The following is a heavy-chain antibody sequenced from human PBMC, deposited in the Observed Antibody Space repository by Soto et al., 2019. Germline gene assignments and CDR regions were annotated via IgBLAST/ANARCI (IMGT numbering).Heavy chain of an antibody. CDR2: IIPIFGPA. J-gene: IGHJ4*02. Sequence: QVQLVQSGAEVKKPGSSVKVSCKASGGTVSNSAISWLRQAPGQGLERMGGIIPIFGPATYSQKFQDRVTITADEATGTGYMELSSLTSEDTAVYFCGRGSSWTKVEYWCQGTLVTVSS. V-gene: IGHV1-69*01. D-gene: IGHD6-13*01. CDR1: GGTVSNSA. CDR3: GRGSSWTKVEY.